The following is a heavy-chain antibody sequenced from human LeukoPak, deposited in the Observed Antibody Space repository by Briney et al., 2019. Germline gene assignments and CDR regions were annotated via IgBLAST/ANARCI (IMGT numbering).Heavy chain of an antibody. CDR2: IIPIFGTA. J-gene: IGHJ6*03. Sequence: SVSVSCKASGGTFSSYAISWVRQAPGKGLEGMGGIIPIFGTANYAQKFQGRVTITTDESTSTAYMELSSLRSEDTAVYYCARLAGANYYYYYLDVWGKGTTVTVSS. CDR3: ARLAGANYYYYYLDV. D-gene: IGHD6-19*01. V-gene: IGHV1-69*05. CDR1: GGTFSSYA.